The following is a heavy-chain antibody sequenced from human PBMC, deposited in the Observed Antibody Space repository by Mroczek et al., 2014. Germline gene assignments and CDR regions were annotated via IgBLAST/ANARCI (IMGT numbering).Heavy chain of an antibody. CDR2: ISGSGSST. CDR3: AKDPGALPVAVAGTFDY. D-gene: IGHD6-19*01. J-gene: IGHJ4*02. Sequence: VQLVESGGAWYSLGGSLRLSCAASGFTFSSYAMSWVRQAPGKGLEWVSAISGSGSSTYYADSVKGRFTISRDNSKNTLYLQMNSLRAEDTAVYYCAKDPGALPVAVAGTFDYWGQGTLVTVSS. V-gene: IGHV3-23*04. CDR1: GFTFSSYA.